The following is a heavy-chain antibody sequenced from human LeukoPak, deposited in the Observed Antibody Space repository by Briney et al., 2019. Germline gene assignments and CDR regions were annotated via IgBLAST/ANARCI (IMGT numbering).Heavy chain of an antibody. CDR1: GFTFSSYG. J-gene: IGHJ4*02. CDR3: ARDRLPWTTMTTFDY. CDR2: IWYDGSNK. Sequence: GGSLRLSCAASGFTFSSYGMHWVRQAPGKGLEWVAVIWYDGSNKYYADSVKGRFTISRDNSKNTLYLQMNSLRAEDTAVYYCARDRLPWTTMTTFDYWGQGTLVTVSS. V-gene: IGHV3-33*01. D-gene: IGHD4-17*01.